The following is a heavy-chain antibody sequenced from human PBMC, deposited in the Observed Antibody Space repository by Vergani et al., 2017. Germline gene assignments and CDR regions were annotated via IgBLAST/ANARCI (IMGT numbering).Heavy chain of an antibody. V-gene: IGHV4-34*01. CDR1: GGSFTSYH. J-gene: IGHJ6*03. CDR2: IDHTGRP. D-gene: IGHD4-11*01. CDR3: ARVNTETNGHLYYCYYMDV. Sequence: QVQLQQWGGGLLKPSETLSLTCVVNGGSFTSYHWTWIRQSQGEGLEWVGDIDHTGRPDYNPSLKSRLTMSVDKSRNQFSLTLNSVTATDTAIYFCARVNTETNGHLYYCYYMDVWGQGTAVTVS.